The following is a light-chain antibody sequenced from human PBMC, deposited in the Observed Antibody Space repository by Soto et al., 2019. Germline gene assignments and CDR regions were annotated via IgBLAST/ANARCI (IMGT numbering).Light chain of an antibody. CDR2: DVS. Sequence: QSALTQPASVSGSPGQSITISCTGTSSDVGDYNYVSWYQQHPGKAPKVMIYDVSNRPSGVSNRFSGSKSGNTASLTISGLQAEDEADYYCSSYTSSSTLVFGTRTKVTVL. CDR1: SSDVGDYNY. CDR3: SSYTSSSTLV. J-gene: IGLJ1*01. V-gene: IGLV2-14*01.